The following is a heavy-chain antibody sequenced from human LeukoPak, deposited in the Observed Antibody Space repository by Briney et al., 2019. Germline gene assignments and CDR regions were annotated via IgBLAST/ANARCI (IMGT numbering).Heavy chain of an antibody. CDR3: TQRAYYCSSTSCYDGTHGMDV. Sequence: SVKLSCKASGGTFSSYAISWVRQAPGQGLEWMGGIIPIFGTANYAQKFQGRVTITADESASTAYMELSSLRSEDTAVYYCTQRAYYCSSTSCYDGTHGMDVWGQGTTVTVSS. CDR2: IIPIFGTA. J-gene: IGHJ6*02. V-gene: IGHV1-69*13. D-gene: IGHD2-2*01. CDR1: GGTFSSYA.